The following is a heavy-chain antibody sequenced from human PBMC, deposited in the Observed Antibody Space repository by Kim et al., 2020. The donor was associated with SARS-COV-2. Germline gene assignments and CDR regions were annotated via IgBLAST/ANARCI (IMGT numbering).Heavy chain of an antibody. D-gene: IGHD5-18*01. CDR2: ISGSGGST. V-gene: IGHV3-23*01. CDR1: GFTFSSYA. J-gene: IGHJ3*02. Sequence: GGSLRLSCAASGFTFSSYAMSWVRQAPGKGLEWVSAISGSGGSTYYADSVKGRFTISRDNSKNTLYLQMNSLRAEDTAVYYCAKADGFGYSYGLAAFDIWGQGTMVTVSS. CDR3: AKADGFGYSYGLAAFDI.